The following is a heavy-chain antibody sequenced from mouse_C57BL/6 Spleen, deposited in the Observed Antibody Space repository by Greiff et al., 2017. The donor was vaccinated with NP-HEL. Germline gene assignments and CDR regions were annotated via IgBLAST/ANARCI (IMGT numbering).Heavy chain of an antibody. D-gene: IGHD1-1*02. V-gene: IGHV5-9-1*02. CDR2: ISSGGDYI. CDR3: TRGGGYSPMDY. CDR1: GFTFSSYA. J-gene: IGHJ4*01. Sequence: EVKLVESGEGLVKPGGSLKLSCAASGFTFSSYAMSWVRQTPEKRLEWVAYISSGGDYIYYADTVKGRFTISRDNARNTLYLQMSSLKSEDTAMYYCTRGGGYSPMDYWGQGTSVTVSS.